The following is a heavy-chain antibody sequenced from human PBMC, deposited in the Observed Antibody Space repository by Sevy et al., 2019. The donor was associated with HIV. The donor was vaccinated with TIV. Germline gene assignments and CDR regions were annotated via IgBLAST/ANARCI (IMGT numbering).Heavy chain of an antibody. CDR3: ARHGYYYYYGMDV. CDR2: IYYSGST. J-gene: IGHJ6*02. V-gene: IGHV4-39*01. CDR1: GGSISSSSFY. Sequence: SETLSLTCTVSGGSISSSSFYWGWIRQPPGKGLERIGSIYYSGSTYYNPSLKSRVTMSVDTCKNQFSLKLTSVTDADTAVYYCARHGYYYYYGMDVWGQGTTVTASS.